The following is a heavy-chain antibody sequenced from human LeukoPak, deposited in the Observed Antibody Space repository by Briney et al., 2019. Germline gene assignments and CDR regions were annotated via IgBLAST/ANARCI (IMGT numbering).Heavy chain of an antibody. Sequence: SETLSLTCAVYGGSFSGYYWSWIRHPPGKGLEWIGEINHSGSTNYNPSLKSRVTISVDTSKNQFSLKLSSVTAADTAVYYCARGGRWSYYYYYYMDVWGKGTTVTVSS. CDR1: GGSFSGYY. CDR3: ARGGRWSYYYYYYMDV. CDR2: INHSGST. D-gene: IGHD4-23*01. V-gene: IGHV4-34*01. J-gene: IGHJ6*03.